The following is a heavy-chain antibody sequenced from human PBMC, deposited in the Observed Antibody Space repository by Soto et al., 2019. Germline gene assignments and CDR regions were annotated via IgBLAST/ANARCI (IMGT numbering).Heavy chain of an antibody. CDR3: AREHYDFWSGYYTPLYYYYGMDV. CDR1: GFTFSSYG. J-gene: IGHJ6*02. CDR2: IWYDGSNK. Sequence: PGGSLRFSCAASGFTFSSYGMHWVRQAPGKGLEWVAVIWYDGSNKYYADSVRGRFTISRDNSKNTLYLQMNSLRAEDTAVYYCAREHYDFWSGYYTPLYYYYGMDVWGQGTTVTVSS. D-gene: IGHD3-3*01. V-gene: IGHV3-33*01.